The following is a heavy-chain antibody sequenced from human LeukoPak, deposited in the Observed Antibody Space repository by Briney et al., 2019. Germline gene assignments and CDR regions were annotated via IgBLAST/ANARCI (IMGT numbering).Heavy chain of an antibody. V-gene: IGHV1-69*05. CDR3: ARVRQLERYYYYMDV. Sequence: SVKVSCKASGYTFTSYGICWVRQAPGQGLEWMGGIIPIFGTANYAQKFQGRVTITTDESTSTAYMELSSLRSEDTAVYYCARVRQLERYYYYMDVWGKGTTVTVSS. CDR2: IIPIFGTA. J-gene: IGHJ6*03. CDR1: GYTFTSYG. D-gene: IGHD1-1*01.